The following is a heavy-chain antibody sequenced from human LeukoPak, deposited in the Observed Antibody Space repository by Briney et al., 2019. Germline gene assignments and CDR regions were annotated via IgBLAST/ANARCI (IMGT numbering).Heavy chain of an antibody. CDR1: GGSFRGYY. CDR2: INHSGST. Sequence: SETLSLTCAVYGGSFRGYYWSWIRQPPGKGLEWIGEINHSGSTNYNPSLKSRVTISVDTSKNQFSLKLSSVTAADTAVYYCARGVYDSSGYTLDYWGQGTLVTVSS. V-gene: IGHV4-34*01. CDR3: ARGVYDSSGYTLDY. J-gene: IGHJ4*02. D-gene: IGHD3-22*01.